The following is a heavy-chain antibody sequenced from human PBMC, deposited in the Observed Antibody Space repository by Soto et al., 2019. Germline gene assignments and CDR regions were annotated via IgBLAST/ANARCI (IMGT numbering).Heavy chain of an antibody. CDR2: IYYSGST. CDR3: ARARWRDYYDSSGYYFDY. V-gene: IGHV4-30-4*01. Sequence: SETLSLTCTVSGGSINSGDYYWSWIRQPPEKGLEWFGYIYYSGSTYYNPSLKSRVSISVDTSKNQFSLKLSSVTAADTAVYYCARARWRDYYDSSGYYFDYWGQGTQVTVSS. CDR1: GGSINSGDYY. D-gene: IGHD3-22*01. J-gene: IGHJ4*02.